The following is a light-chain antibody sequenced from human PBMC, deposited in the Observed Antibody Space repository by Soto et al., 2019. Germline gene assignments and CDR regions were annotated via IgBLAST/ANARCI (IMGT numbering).Light chain of an antibody. V-gene: IGKV1-5*01. CDR3: QQYDHLPIT. CDR1: QILSSR. J-gene: IGKJ5*01. Sequence: IPMTQSPSTLSASVGDRVTITCRASQILSSRLAWYQQKPGKAPKLLIYDASSLKIGVPSRFSGSGSETDFTLTISSLQPDDFATYYCQQYDHLPITFGQGTRLEIK. CDR2: DAS.